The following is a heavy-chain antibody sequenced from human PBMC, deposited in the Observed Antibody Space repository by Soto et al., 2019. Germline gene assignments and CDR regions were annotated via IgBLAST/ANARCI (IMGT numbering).Heavy chain of an antibody. D-gene: IGHD3-10*01. CDR1: GFTFSSYE. J-gene: IGHJ6*02. Sequence: PGGSLRLSCAASGFTFSSYEMNWVGQAPGKGLEWVSYISSSGSTIFYADSVKGRFTISRDNAKNSLYLQMNSLRAEDTAVYYCARDDGLGLAPYYGMDVWGQGTTVTV. CDR2: ISSSGSTI. V-gene: IGHV3-48*03. CDR3: ARDDGLGLAPYYGMDV.